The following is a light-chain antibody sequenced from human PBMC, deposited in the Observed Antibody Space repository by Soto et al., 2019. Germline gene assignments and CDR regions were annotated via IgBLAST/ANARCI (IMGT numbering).Light chain of an antibody. CDR1: QSVSSN. V-gene: IGKV3-15*01. J-gene: IGKJ1*01. CDR3: QQYNNWPRK. CDR2: GAS. Sequence: EIVMTQSPATLSVSPGERATLSCRASQSVSSNLAWYQQKPGQAPRLLIYGASTRATGIPARFSGSGSGTEFTLTISSLQSKDFAVYYCQQYNNWPRKFGQGTKVEIK.